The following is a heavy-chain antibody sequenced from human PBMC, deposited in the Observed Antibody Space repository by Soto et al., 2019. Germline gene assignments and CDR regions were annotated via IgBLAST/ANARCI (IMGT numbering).Heavy chain of an antibody. CDR1: GGSISSGGYY. CDR2: IYYSGST. V-gene: IGHV4-31*03. J-gene: IGHJ5*02. Sequence: PSETLSLTCTVSGGSISSGGYYWSWIRQHPGKGLEWIGYIYYSGSTYYNPSLKSRVTISVDTSKNQFSLKLSSVTAADTAVYYCASTARVRYCSGGSCRNNWFDPWGQGTLVTVSS. D-gene: IGHD2-15*01. CDR3: ASTARVRYCSGGSCRNNWFDP.